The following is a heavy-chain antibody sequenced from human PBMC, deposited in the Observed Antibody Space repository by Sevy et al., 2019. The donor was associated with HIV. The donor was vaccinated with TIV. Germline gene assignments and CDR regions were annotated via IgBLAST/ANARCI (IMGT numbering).Heavy chain of an antibody. CDR3: ARSISWYASFDS. CDR1: GGTFSNYA. CDR2: IIPMFGTA. J-gene: IGHJ4*02. Sequence: ASVKVSYKAFGGTFSNYAINWVRQAPGQGLEWMGGIIPMFGTANYLQKFQGIVTITADESTSTAYMELSSLRSEDTAVYYCARSISWYASFDSWGQGTLVTVSS. D-gene: IGHD6-13*01. V-gene: IGHV1-69*13.